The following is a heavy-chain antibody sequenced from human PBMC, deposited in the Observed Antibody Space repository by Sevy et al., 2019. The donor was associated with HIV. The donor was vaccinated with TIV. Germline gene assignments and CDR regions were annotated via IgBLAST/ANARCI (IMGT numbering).Heavy chain of an antibody. D-gene: IGHD3-16*02. J-gene: IGHJ4*02. CDR2: ISSSSSYI. V-gene: IGHV3-21*01. CDR1: GFTFSSYS. Sequence: GGSLRLSCAASGFTFSSYSMNWVRQAPGKGLEWVSSISSSSSYIYYADSVKGRFTISRDNAKNSLYLQMNSLRAEDTAVYYCARGDGDDYIWGSYRSVSYYWGQGTLVTVSS. CDR3: ARGDGDDYIWGSYRSVSYY.